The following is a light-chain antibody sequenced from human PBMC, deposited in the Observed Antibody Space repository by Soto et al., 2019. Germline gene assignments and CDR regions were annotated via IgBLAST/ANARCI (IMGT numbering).Light chain of an antibody. J-gene: IGKJ5*01. Sequence: EIVLTQSPATPSLSPGERATLSCRAIQSVSSYLACYQQKPGQAPRLLIYDASNRDTGIPARFSGSGSGTDFTLTISSLEPQDFAVYYCQQRSNYQLPFGQGTRLEIK. CDR1: QSVSSY. V-gene: IGKV3-11*01. CDR2: DAS. CDR3: QQRSNYQLP.